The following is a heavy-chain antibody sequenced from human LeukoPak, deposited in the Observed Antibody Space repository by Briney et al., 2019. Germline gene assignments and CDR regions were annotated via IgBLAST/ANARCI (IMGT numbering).Heavy chain of an antibody. V-gene: IGHV4-59*08. Sequence: SETLSLTCTVSGGSISSYYWSWIRQPPGMRLEWIGYISDSGSTNYNPSLRSRVTISVDTSKNRFSLKLSSVTAADTAVYFCARHAGYFSYDSWGQGTLVTVSS. J-gene: IGHJ4*02. CDR3: ARHAGYFSYDS. CDR1: GGSISSYY. D-gene: IGHD5-12*01. CDR2: ISDSGST.